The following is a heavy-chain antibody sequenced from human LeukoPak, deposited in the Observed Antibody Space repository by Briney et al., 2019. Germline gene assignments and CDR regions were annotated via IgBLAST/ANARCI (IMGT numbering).Heavy chain of an antibody. Sequence: SETLSLTCAAYGGSFSPYYWGWVRQPPGKGLEWVGSIYYSGSTYFNPSLKSRVTISVDTSKNQFSLKLSSVTAADTAVYYCAREPHDLSGFGNYYYYYYMDVWGKGTTVTISS. D-gene: IGHD3-10*01. V-gene: IGHV4-39*07. J-gene: IGHJ6*03. CDR2: IYYSGST. CDR3: AREPHDLSGFGNYYYYYYMDV. CDR1: GGSFSPYY.